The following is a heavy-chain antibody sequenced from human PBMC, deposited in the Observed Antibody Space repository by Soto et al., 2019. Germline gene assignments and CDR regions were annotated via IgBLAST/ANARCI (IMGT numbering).Heavy chain of an antibody. Sequence: EVQLLESGGGLVQPGGSLRLSCAASGFTFSSYAMSWVRQAPGKGLAWVSAISGSGGSTYYADSVKGRFTISRITSKTALYLQLTGLNAGDTAVYYGSKGSRGRGWYRGGGVDYWGQGTLVTVSS. J-gene: IGHJ4*02. V-gene: IGHV3-23*01. CDR2: ISGSGGST. CDR1: GFTFSSYA. CDR3: SKGSRGRGWYRGGGVDY. D-gene: IGHD2-15*01.